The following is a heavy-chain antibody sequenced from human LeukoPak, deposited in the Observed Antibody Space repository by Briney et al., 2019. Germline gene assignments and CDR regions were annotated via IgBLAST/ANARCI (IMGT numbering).Heavy chain of an antibody. CDR2: ISATGSTT. Sequence: GGSLRLSCTASGLTFSTYALSWVRQTPGKGLEWLSVISATGSTTYYADSVRGRFTISRDNSKNTLYLQMNSLGAEDTAVYYCAKDSQSVAFFLDDAFDLWGQGTIVTVSA. D-gene: IGHD2/OR15-2a*01. J-gene: IGHJ3*01. CDR3: AKDSQSVAFFLDDAFDL. CDR1: GLTFSTYA. V-gene: IGHV3-23*01.